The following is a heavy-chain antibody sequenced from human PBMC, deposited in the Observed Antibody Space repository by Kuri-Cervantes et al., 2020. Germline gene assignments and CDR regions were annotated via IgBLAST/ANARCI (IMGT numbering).Heavy chain of an antibody. D-gene: IGHD2-15*01. CDR2: MHYSGRT. Sequence: SETLSPTCTVSGDSITTNTFYWGWIRQPPGKGLEWIASMHYSGRTFSNPSLMSRVSMSVDASKNQFSLKLSSVTAADTAVYYCARCSSGGSCYLDYWGQGTLVTVSS. CDR3: ARCSSGGSCYLDY. CDR1: GDSITTNTFY. V-gene: IGHV4-39*07. J-gene: IGHJ4*02.